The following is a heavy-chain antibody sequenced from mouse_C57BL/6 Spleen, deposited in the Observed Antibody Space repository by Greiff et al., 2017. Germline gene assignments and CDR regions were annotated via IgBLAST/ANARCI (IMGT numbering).Heavy chain of an antibody. CDR3: ARGYDGYPYYAMDY. CDR1: GFTFSDYG. D-gene: IGHD2-3*01. Sequence: EVKLVESGGGLVKPGGSLKLSCAASGFTFSDYGMHWVRQAPEKGLEWVAYLSSGSSTIYYADTVKGRFTISRDNAKNTLFLQMTSLRSEDTAMYYCARGYDGYPYYAMDYWGQGTSVTVSS. J-gene: IGHJ4*01. V-gene: IGHV5-17*01. CDR2: LSSGSSTI.